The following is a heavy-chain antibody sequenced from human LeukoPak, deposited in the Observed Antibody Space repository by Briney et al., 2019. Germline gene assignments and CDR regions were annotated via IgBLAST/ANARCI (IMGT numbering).Heavy chain of an antibody. CDR2: ISSSSSYI. J-gene: IGHJ4*02. V-gene: IGHV3-21*01. D-gene: IGHD5-12*01. Sequence: GGSLGLSCAASGFTFSSYSMNWVRQAPGKGLEWVSSISSSSSYIYYADSVKGRFTISRDNAKNSLYLQMNSLRAEDTAVYYCARLALSEYYFDYWGQGTLVTVSS. CDR3: ARLALSEYYFDY. CDR1: GFTFSSYS.